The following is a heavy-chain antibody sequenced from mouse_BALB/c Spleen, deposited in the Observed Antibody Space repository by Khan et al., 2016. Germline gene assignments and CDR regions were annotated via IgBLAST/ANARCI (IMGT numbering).Heavy chain of an antibody. J-gene: IGHJ1*01. D-gene: IGHD2-3*01. Sequence: EVQLVESGGGLVQPKGSLKLSCAAFGFTFNTYAMNWVRQAPGKGLEWVARIRSKSNNYATYYADSVKDRFTISRDDSQSMLYLQMNNLKTEDTAMYYCVRRGMGWYFDVWGAGTTVTVSS. CDR2: IRSKSNNYAT. V-gene: IGHV10-1*02. CDR1: GFTFNTYA. CDR3: VRRGMGWYFDV.